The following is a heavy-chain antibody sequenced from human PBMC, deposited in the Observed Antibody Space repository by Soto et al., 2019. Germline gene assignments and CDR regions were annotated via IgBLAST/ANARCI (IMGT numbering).Heavy chain of an antibody. J-gene: IGHJ3*02. CDR2: IYYGGST. D-gene: IGHD3-10*01. V-gene: IGHV4-39*01. CDR3: ARYYGSGTYWIDAFDI. Sequence: SDTQSLTCTVSGGSIRSSSYYWAWSRQPPGKGLEWIGTIYYGGSTYYNPSLKSRVTISVDTSKNQFSLRLTSVTAADTAVYYCARYYGSGTYWIDAFDIWGQGTKVTVSS. CDR1: GGSIRSSSYY.